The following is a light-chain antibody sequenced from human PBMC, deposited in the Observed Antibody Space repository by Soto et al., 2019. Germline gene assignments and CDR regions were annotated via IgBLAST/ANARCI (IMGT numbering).Light chain of an antibody. CDR3: QKYNNWPPWT. CDR1: QSVSSN. J-gene: IGKJ1*01. Sequence: ILIPNVLTTLSVSPCERVTLSFRASQSVSSNLAWYQQKPGQAPRLLIYDASKRAAGIPARFSGSGSGTEFTLTISSLQSEDFAVYYCQKYNNWPPWTFGQGTKVDIK. V-gene: IGKV3-15*01. CDR2: DAS.